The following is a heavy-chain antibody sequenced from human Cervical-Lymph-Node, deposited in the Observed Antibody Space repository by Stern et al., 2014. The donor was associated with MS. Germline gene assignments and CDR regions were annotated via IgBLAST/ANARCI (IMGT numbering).Heavy chain of an antibody. V-gene: IGHV5-51*01. CDR1: GYTFTSYW. J-gene: IGHJ4*02. Sequence: EVQLVESGPEVKRPGESLKISCQASGYTFTSYWIGWVRQMPGKGLEWIAIIFPGGSDIRSTPSFQAQVPIPADKSSSTAYLQWNNLKASDTAIYYCARQRYFDYWGQGTLVTVSS. CDR3: ARQRYFDY. CDR2: IFPGGSDI.